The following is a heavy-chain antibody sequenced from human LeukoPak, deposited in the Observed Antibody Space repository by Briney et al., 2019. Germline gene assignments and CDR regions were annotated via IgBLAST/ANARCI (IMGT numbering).Heavy chain of an antibody. V-gene: IGHV7-4-1*02. D-gene: IGHD3-22*01. Sequence: ASVKVSCKASGYTFTSYAMNWVRQAPGQGLEWMGWINTNTGNPTYAQGFTGRFVFSLDTSVSTAYLQISSLKAEDTAVYYCARDRGSDYYDSSGYYYVEVFDYWGQGTLVTVSS. CDR2: INTNTGNP. J-gene: IGHJ4*02. CDR3: ARDRGSDYYDSSGYYYVEVFDY. CDR1: GYTFTSYA.